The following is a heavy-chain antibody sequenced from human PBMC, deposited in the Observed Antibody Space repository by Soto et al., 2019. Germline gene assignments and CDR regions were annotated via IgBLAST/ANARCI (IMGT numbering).Heavy chain of an antibody. CDR2: IWYDGSNK. J-gene: IGHJ6*03. D-gene: IGHD3-3*01. CDR1: GFTFSSYG. Sequence: GSLRLSCAASGFTFSSYGMHWVRQAPGKGLEWVAVIWYDGSNKYYADSVKGRFTISRDNSKNTLYLQMNSLRAEDTAVYYCARDVVDFWSGRLYYYYMDVWGKGTTVTVSS. CDR3: ARDVVDFWSGRLYYYYMDV. V-gene: IGHV3-33*01.